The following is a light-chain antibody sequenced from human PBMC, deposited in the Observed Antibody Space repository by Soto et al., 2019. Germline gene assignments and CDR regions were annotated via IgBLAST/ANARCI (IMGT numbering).Light chain of an antibody. CDR2: KAS. Sequence: DIQMTQSPSTLSASVGDRVTITCRASQSISCWLAWYQQKPGKDPKLLIYKASSLESGVPSRFSGSGSGAEFTLTISSLQPDDFATYYCQQYNSYSRTFGHGTKVEIK. V-gene: IGKV1-5*03. J-gene: IGKJ1*01. CDR3: QQYNSYSRT. CDR1: QSISCW.